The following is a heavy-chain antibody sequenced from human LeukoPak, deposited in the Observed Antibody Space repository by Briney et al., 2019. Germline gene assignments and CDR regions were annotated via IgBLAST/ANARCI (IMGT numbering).Heavy chain of an antibody. D-gene: IGHD5-24*01. CDR3: ARGAAGDGYNPPFDY. CDR2: ISSSSSTI. Sequence: GGSLRLSCAASGFTFSSYSMNWVRQAPGKGLEGVSYISSSSSTIYYADSVKGRFTISRDNAKNSLYLQMNSLRDEDTAVYYCARGAAGDGYNPPFDYWGQGTLVTVSS. V-gene: IGHV3-48*02. CDR1: GFTFSSYS. J-gene: IGHJ4*02.